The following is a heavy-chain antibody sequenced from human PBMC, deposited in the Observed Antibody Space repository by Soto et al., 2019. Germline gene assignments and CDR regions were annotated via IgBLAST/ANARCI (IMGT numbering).Heavy chain of an antibody. CDR1: GFTFSSYA. J-gene: IGHJ6*02. V-gene: IGHV3-23*01. D-gene: IGHD3-3*01. Sequence: GGSLRLSCAASGFTFSSYAMSWVRQAPGKGLEWVSAISGSGGSTYYADSVKGRFTISRDNSKNTLYLQMNSLRAEDTAVYYCAKDLGSDYDFWSGYPGWGQGTTVTVSS. CDR3: AKDLGSDYDFWSGYPG. CDR2: ISGSGGST.